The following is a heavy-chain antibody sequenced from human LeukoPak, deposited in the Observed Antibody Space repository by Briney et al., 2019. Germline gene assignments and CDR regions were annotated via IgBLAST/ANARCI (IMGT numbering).Heavy chain of an antibody. CDR2: ISGDGATT. D-gene: IGHD3-22*01. CDR3: AKRDHPDSSTYSPLFDH. CDR1: GFTFSNYA. J-gene: IGHJ4*02. V-gene: IGHV3-23*01. Sequence: SGGSLRLSCAASGFTFSNYAMTWVRQDPGKGLNWVTGISGDGATTYYADSVKGRFTISRDNSKNTLYLQMNSLRAEDTAVYYCAKRDHPDSSTYSPLFDHWGQGTLVTVSS.